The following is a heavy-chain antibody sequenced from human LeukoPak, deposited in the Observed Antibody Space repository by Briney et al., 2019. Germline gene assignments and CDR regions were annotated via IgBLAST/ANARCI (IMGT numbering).Heavy chain of an antibody. Sequence: ASVKVSCKASGYTLTDYYMHWVRQAPGQGLEWMGWINPNSGGTNYAQKFQGRVTMTRDTSTSTAYMELSSLRSDDTAVYYCARDFTAKAFDIWGQGTMVNVPS. CDR1: GYTLTDYY. CDR2: INPNSGGT. J-gene: IGHJ3*02. CDR3: ARDFTAKAFDI. D-gene: IGHD3-16*01. V-gene: IGHV1-2*02.